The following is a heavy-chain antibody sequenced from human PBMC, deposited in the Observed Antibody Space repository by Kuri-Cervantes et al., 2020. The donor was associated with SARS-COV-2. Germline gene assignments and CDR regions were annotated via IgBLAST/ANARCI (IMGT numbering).Heavy chain of an antibody. CDR1: GFTFSSYW. CDR3: ARVRSWDEYFDY. Sequence: ETLSLTCAASGFTFSSYWMSWVRQAPGKGLEWVANIKQDGSEKYYVDSVKGRFTISRDNAKNSLYLQMNSLRAEDTAVYYRARVRSWDEYFDYWGQGTLVTVSS. J-gene: IGHJ4*02. CDR2: IKQDGSEK. D-gene: IGHD6-13*01. V-gene: IGHV3-7*01.